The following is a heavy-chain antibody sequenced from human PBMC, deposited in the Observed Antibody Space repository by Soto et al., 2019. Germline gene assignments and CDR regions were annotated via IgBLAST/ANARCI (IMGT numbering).Heavy chain of an antibody. V-gene: IGHV3-64*01. CDR1: GFSFSAYT. Sequence: ESGGDLVQSGGSLRLSCAASGFSFSAYTMHWVRQAPGTGLEYVSAISSDGASTYYANSVKGRFSISRDNSKNTLYLQMGSLRAEDMAVYYCARDDYADYIFTYWGRGTLVAVSS. J-gene: IGHJ4*02. CDR3: ARDDYADYIFTY. D-gene: IGHD4-17*01. CDR2: ISSDGAST.